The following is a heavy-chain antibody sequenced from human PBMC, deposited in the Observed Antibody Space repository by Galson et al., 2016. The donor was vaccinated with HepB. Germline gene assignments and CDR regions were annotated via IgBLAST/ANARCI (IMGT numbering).Heavy chain of an antibody. Sequence: SLRLSCAASGFDLSDYAVHWVRQAPGKGLDWVAVISYDGRNKYYADSVKGRFAISRDNSKNTIYLQMNSLRDEDTALYSCARDMGETATGDAYDMWGQGTMVTVSS. CDR2: ISYDGRNK. CDR1: GFDLSDYA. J-gene: IGHJ3*02. D-gene: IGHD3-16*01. CDR3: ARDMGETATGDAYDM. V-gene: IGHV3-30*09.